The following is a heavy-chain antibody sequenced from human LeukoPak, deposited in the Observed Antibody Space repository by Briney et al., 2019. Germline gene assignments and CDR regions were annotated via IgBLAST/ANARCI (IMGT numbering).Heavy chain of an antibody. CDR1: GFTFSSYA. Sequence: PGGSLRLSCAASGFTFSSYAMSWVRQAPGKGLEWVSAISGSGGSTYYADSVRGRFTISRDNSKNTLYLQMNSLRAEDTAVYYCARLKRYSGSYYARVFDYWGQGTLVTVSS. CDR3: ARLKRYSGSYYARVFDY. J-gene: IGHJ4*02. V-gene: IGHV3-23*01. CDR2: ISGSGGST. D-gene: IGHD1-26*01.